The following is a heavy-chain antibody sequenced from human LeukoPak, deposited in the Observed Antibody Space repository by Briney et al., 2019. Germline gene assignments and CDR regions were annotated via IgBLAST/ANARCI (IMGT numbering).Heavy chain of an antibody. Sequence: PSETLSLTCTVSGDSSMTRGSYSWSWIRQPAGEGLEWIGRIYASGITTYSPSLKSRVTISIDKSKNQFSLNLNSVTAADTAVYYCARARYCTSSSCPPGGFRNVFDIWGQGTTVTVSS. CDR3: ARARYCTSSSCPPGGFRNVFDI. CDR2: IYASGIT. V-gene: IGHV4-61*02. D-gene: IGHD2-15*01. J-gene: IGHJ3*02. CDR1: GDSSMTRGSYS.